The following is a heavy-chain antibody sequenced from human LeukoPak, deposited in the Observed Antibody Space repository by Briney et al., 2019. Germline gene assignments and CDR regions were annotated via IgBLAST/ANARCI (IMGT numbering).Heavy chain of an antibody. V-gene: IGHV1-2*02. CDR3: ARTDYYGSGSYYY. J-gene: IGHJ4*02. CDR2: INPNSGGT. Sequence: GASVKVSCKASGYTFTGYYMHWVRQAPGQGLEWMGWINPNSGGTDYAQKFQGRVTMTRDTSISTAYMELSRLRSDDTAVYYCARTDYYGSGSYYYWGQGTLVTVSS. D-gene: IGHD3-10*01. CDR1: GYTFTGYY.